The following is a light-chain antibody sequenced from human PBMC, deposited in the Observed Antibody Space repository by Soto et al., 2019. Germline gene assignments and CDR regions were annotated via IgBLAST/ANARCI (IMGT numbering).Light chain of an antibody. CDR1: SSDVGAYNY. CDR3: CSHAGSYTYV. Sequence: QSALTQPRSVSGSPGQSVTISCTGTSSDVGAYNYVSWYQQHPGKAPKVMIYDVSKRPSGVPDRFSGSKSGNTASLTISGLQAEDEADYYCCSHAGSYTYVFGTGTKLNVL. V-gene: IGLV2-11*01. J-gene: IGLJ1*01. CDR2: DVS.